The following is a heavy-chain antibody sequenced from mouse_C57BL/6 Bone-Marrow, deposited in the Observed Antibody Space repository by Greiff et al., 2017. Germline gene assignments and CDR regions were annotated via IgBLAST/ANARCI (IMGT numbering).Heavy chain of an antibody. CDR1: GYTFTDYN. CDR2: INPNNGGT. CDR3: ARRGTVVAPYYFDY. Sequence: EVKLEESGPELVKPGASVKIPCKASGYTFTDYNMDWVKQSHGKSLEWIGDINPNNGGTIYNQKFKGKATLTVDKSSSTAYMELRSLTSEDTAVYYCARRGTVVAPYYFDYWGQGTTLTVSS. V-gene: IGHV1-18*01. D-gene: IGHD1-1*01. J-gene: IGHJ2*01.